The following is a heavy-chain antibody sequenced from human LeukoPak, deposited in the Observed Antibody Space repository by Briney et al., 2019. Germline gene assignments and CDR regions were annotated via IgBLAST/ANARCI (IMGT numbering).Heavy chain of an antibody. V-gene: IGHV4-34*01. CDR3: ARFDSDCGGDCYAPGYFDY. CDR1: GGSFSGYY. CDR2: INHSGST. D-gene: IGHD2-21*02. J-gene: IGHJ4*02. Sequence: PSETLSLTCAVYGGSFSGYYWSWIRQPPGEGLEWIGEINHSGSTNYNPSLKSRVTISVDTSKNQFSLKLSSVTAADTAVYYCARFDSDCGGDCYAPGYFDYWGQGTLVTVSS.